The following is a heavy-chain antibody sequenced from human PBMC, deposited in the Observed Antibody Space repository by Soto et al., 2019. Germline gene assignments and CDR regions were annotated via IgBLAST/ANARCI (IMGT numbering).Heavy chain of an antibody. CDR2: IFYSGST. V-gene: IGHV4-39*01. J-gene: IGHJ6*02. CDR1: AGSISSNRYY. Sequence: SEALSLTCTVSAGSISSNRYYWGWIRQPPGKGLEWIGSIFYSGSTYYNPSLKSRVTISVDTSKNQFSLKLSSVTAADTAVYYCARHLTYCSAGSCYSDFPYYGMDVWGQGTTVT. D-gene: IGHD2-15*01. CDR3: ARHLTYCSAGSCYSDFPYYGMDV.